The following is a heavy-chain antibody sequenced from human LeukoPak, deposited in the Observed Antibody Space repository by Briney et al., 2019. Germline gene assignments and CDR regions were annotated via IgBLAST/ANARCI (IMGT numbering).Heavy chain of an antibody. CDR1: GFTFSMYS. V-gene: IGHV3-23*01. CDR3: VKERDRGIEVADDFDY. Sequence: GGSLRLSCEASGFTFSMYSMAWVRQAPGKGREWVSVINDRGGYIQDADSVKGRFTISRDNSQNTLFLQMNSLRDEDTAVYYCVKERDRGIEVADDFDYWGQGTLVTVSS. J-gene: IGHJ4*02. CDR2: INDRGGYI. D-gene: IGHD6-19*01.